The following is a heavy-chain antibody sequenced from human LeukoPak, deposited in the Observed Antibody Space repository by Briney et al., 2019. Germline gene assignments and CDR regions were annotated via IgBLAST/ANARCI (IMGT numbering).Heavy chain of an antibody. CDR3: RVVRTSSGWCHFDN. CDR2: SQTTKPNSCTT. D-gene: IGHD6-13*01. Sequence: GGSLRLSCAASGFAITDHHMDWVRQAPGKGMEWVGRSQTTKPNSCTTEYAASVKGRFTISRDDTKNSLYIPLNRLKGEDTAVYCVRVVRTSSGWCHFDNCGQGTLVTVSS. V-gene: IGHV3-72*01. J-gene: IGHJ4*02. CDR1: GFAITDHH.